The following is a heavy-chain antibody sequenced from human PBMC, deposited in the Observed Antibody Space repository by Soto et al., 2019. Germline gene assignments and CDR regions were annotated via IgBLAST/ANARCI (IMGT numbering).Heavy chain of an antibody. J-gene: IGHJ4*02. CDR2: ISAYNGNT. Sequence: QVQLVQSGAEVKKPGASVKVSCKASGYTFTSYGISWVRQAPGQGLEWMGWISAYNGNTNYAQKLQGRVTMTTDTATSSDYMELRSLRSFDTAVYYCAIGRQRFKSFDYWGQGALVTVSS. V-gene: IGHV1-18*01. D-gene: IGHD5-12*01. CDR1: GYTFTSYG. CDR3: AIGRQRFKSFDY.